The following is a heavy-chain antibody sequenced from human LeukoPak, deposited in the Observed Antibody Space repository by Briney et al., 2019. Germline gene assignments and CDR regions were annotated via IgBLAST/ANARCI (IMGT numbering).Heavy chain of an antibody. D-gene: IGHD2-2*02. Sequence: ASVKVSCKASGYTFTGYHMHWVRQAPGQGLEWMGWINPNSGGTNYAQKFQGWVTMTRDTSISTAYMELSRLRSDDTAVYYCAREGRGYCSSTSCYSAFDIWGQGTMVTVSS. CDR3: AREGRGYCSSTSCYSAFDI. J-gene: IGHJ3*02. CDR2: INPNSGGT. CDR1: GYTFTGYH. V-gene: IGHV1-2*04.